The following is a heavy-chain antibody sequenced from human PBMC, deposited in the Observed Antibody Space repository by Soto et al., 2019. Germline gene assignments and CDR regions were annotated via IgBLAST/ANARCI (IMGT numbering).Heavy chain of an antibody. V-gene: IGHV4-34*01. Sequence: VQLQQWGAGLLKPSETLSLTCEVSGGSFGGYYWSWIRQPPGKGLEWIGEINHVATTNYNPSLKSRVTISLDMSKYQFSLKLTSVTAADTAVYYCARHYYDSTGYYRSPLGDWGQGTLVTVSS. CDR1: GGSFGGYY. D-gene: IGHD3-22*01. J-gene: IGHJ4*02. CDR3: ARHYYDSTGYYRSPLGD. CDR2: INHVATT.